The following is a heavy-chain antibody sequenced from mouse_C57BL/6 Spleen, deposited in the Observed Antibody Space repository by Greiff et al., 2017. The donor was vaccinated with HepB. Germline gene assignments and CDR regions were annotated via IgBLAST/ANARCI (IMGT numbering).Heavy chain of an antibody. CDR1: GYTFSDYY. V-gene: IGHV1-26*01. J-gene: IGHJ2*01. CDR3: AHSDY. Sequence: VQLQQSGPELVKPGASVKISCKASGYTFSDYYMNWVKQSHGKSLEWIGDINPNNGGTSYNQKFKGKATLTVDKSSSTAYMELRRLTSEDSAVYYCAHSDYWGQGTTLTVSS. CDR2: INPNNGGT.